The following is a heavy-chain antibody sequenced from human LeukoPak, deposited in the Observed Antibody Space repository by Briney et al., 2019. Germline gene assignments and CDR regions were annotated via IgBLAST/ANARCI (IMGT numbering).Heavy chain of an antibody. J-gene: IGHJ6*03. CDR3: ARGWIADYYMDV. CDR2: IKHDGSEK. Sequence: QPGGSLRLSCAASGFTFSDYWMSWVRQSPGKGLEWVANIKHDGSEKYYVDSVKGRFTISRDNAKNSLYLQMNSLRAEDTAVYYCARGWIADYYMDVWGKGTTVTVSS. V-gene: IGHV3-7*01. D-gene: IGHD6-13*01. CDR1: GFTFSDYW.